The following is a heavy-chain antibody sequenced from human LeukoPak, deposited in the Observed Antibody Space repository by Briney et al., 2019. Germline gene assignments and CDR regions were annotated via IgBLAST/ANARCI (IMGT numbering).Heavy chain of an antibody. V-gene: IGHV1-18*01. CDR2: ISGYNGNT. CDR3: ARADISMVRGAMV. J-gene: IGHJ4*02. D-gene: IGHD3-10*01. CDR1: GYTFTTYG. Sequence: ASVKVACKASGYTFTTYGISWVRQAPGQGVEGLEWISGYNGNTNYAQKFQGRITMTTETSTSTAYLELRSLRSDDTAVYYCARADISMVRGAMVWGQGTLVTVSS.